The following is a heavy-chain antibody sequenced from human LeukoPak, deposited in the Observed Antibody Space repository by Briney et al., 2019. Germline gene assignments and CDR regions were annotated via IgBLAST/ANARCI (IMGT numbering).Heavy chain of an antibody. Sequence: PSETLSLTCTVSGVSISSGGYYWSWIRQHPGKGLEWIGYIYYSGSTYYNPSLKSRVTISVDTSKNQFSLKLSSVTAADTAVYYCARDHVDGASDAFDIWGQGTMVTVSS. D-gene: IGHD3-10*01. CDR2: IYYSGST. J-gene: IGHJ3*02. CDR1: GVSISSGGYY. V-gene: IGHV4-31*03. CDR3: ARDHVDGASDAFDI.